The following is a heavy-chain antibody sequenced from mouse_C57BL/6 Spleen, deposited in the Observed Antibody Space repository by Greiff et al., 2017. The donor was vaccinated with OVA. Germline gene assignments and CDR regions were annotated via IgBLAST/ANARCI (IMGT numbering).Heavy chain of an antibody. CDR3: ARSPTGTGYAMDY. CDR2: IRNKANGYTT. V-gene: IGHV7-3*01. D-gene: IGHD4-1*02. Sequence: DVHLVESGGGLVQPGGSLSLSCAASGFTFTDYYMSWVRQPPGKALEWLGFIRNKANGYTTEYSASVKGRFTISRDNSQSILYLQMNALSAEDSATYYCARSPTGTGYAMDYWGQGTSVTVAS. J-gene: IGHJ4*01. CDR1: GFTFTDYY.